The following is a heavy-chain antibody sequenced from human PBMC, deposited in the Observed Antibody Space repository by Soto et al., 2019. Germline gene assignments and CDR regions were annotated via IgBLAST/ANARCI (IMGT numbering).Heavy chain of an antibody. CDR2: FYYSGGT. CDR1: GGSISSGGYY. V-gene: IGHV4-31*03. J-gene: IGHJ4*02. Sequence: QVQLQESGPGLVKPSQTLSLTCTVSGGSISSGGYYWSWIRQHPGKGVEWIGYFYYSGGTYYNPSLKSRVTISVDTSKNQFSLKLSSVTASGTAVYYWARGAYYYDSSGLGYWGQGTLVTVSS. D-gene: IGHD3-22*01. CDR3: ARGAYYYDSSGLGY.